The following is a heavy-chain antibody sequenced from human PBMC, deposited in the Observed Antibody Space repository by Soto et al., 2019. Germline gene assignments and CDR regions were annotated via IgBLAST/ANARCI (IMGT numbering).Heavy chain of an antibody. CDR1: GFTFSSYA. Sequence: EVQLLESGGGLVQPGGSLRLSSAASGFTFSSYAMSWVRQAPGKGLEWVSAISGSGGSTYYADSVKGRFTISRDNSKNPLYLQMNSLRAEDTAVYYCAKDLVPAAIGGVYNYWGQGTLVTVSS. CDR2: ISGSGGST. D-gene: IGHD2-2*02. CDR3: AKDLVPAAIGGVYNY. V-gene: IGHV3-23*01. J-gene: IGHJ4*02.